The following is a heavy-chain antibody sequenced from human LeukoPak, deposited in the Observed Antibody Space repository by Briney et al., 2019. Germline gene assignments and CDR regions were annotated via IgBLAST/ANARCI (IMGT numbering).Heavy chain of an antibody. J-gene: IGHJ4*02. Sequence: PGGSLRLSCAASGSTFSNYAMSWVRQAPGKGLEWVSAISASGSNTYYADSVKGRFTISRDNSKNTLYLQMNSLRAEGTAVYYCAKGQSGWSRGDFDFWGQGALVTVSS. CDR1: GSTFSNYA. D-gene: IGHD6-19*01. CDR3: AKGQSGWSRGDFDF. CDR2: ISASGSNT. V-gene: IGHV3-23*01.